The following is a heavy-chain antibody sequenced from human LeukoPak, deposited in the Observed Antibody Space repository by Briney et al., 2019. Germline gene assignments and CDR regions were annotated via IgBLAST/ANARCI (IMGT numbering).Heavy chain of an antibody. Sequence: GGSLRLSCAASGFTVSSNYMSWVRQAPGKGLEWVSVIYSGGSTYYADSVKGRFTISRDNSKNTLYLQMNSLRAEDTAVYYCARACGGDCQDAFDIWGQGTMVTVSS. CDR3: ARACGGDCQDAFDI. CDR2: IYSGGST. CDR1: GFTVSSNY. D-gene: IGHD2-21*02. V-gene: IGHV3-53*01. J-gene: IGHJ3*02.